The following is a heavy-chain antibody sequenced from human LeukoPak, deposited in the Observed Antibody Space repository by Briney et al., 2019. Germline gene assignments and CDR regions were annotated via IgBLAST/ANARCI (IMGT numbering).Heavy chain of an antibody. V-gene: IGHV4-39*01. J-gene: IGHJ4*02. D-gene: IGHD1-26*01. Sequence: SETLSLTCTVSGGSISSSSYYWGWIRQPPGKGLEWIGSIYYSGSTYYNPSLKSRVTISVDTSKNQFSLKLSSVTAADTAVYYCARSSLSSYTGIVGAGYFDYWGQGTLVTVSS. CDR2: IYYSGST. CDR3: ARSSLSSYTGIVGAGYFDY. CDR1: GGSISSSSYY.